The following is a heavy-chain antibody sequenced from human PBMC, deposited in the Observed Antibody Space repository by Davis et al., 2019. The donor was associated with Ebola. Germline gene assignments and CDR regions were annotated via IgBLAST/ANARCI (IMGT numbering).Heavy chain of an antibody. V-gene: IGHV1-18*01. CDR1: GYTFTSYG. CDR2: ISAYNGNT. J-gene: IGHJ5*02. D-gene: IGHD2-2*01. CDR3: ARGGYCSSTSCFHWFDP. Sequence: ASVKVSCKASGYTFTSYGISWVRQAPGQGLEWMGWISAYNGNTNYAQKLQGRVTMTTDTSTSTAYMELSSLRSEDTAVYYCARGGYCSSTSCFHWFDPWGQGTLVTVSS.